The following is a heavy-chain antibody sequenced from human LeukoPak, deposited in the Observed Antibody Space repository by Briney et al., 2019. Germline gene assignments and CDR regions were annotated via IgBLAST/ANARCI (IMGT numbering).Heavy chain of an antibody. D-gene: IGHD6-19*01. CDR1: GYTFTSYY. CDR3: ARGADIAVASRVPFQH. J-gene: IGHJ1*01. V-gene: IGHV1-46*01. CDR2: INPSGGST. Sequence: ASVEVSCKASGYTFTSYYMHWVRQAPGQGLEWMGIINPSGGSTSYAQKFQGRVTMTRDTSTSTVYMELSSLRSEDTAVYYCARGADIAVASRVPFQHWGQGTLVTVSS.